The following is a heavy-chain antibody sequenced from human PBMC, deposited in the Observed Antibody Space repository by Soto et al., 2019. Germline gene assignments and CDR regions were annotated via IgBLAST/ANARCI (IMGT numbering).Heavy chain of an antibody. CDR1: GLPHSSFA. J-gene: IGHJ4*02. CDR2: IYGSGRGI. V-gene: IGHV3-23*05. D-gene: IGHD2-21*01. CDR3: AKDAVYNDGLWLMDH. Sequence: SLRLSCTASGLPHSSFAMMWVRQAPGKGLECVSGIYGSGRGIEYADSVKGRFTISRDNSKNTVYLQMTDLRADDTAVYYCAKDAVYNDGLWLMDHWGQGTQVTVSS.